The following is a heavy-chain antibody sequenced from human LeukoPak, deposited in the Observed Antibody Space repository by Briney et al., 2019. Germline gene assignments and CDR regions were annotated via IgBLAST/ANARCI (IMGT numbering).Heavy chain of an antibody. CDR3: ASPAEGY. V-gene: IGHV3-7*03. CDR1: GFTISSYW. Sequence: GGSLRLSCAASGFTISSYWMSWVRQAPGKGLEWVANIRQDGSEKYYVDSVKGRFTISRDNAQNSLYLQMNSLRVEDTAVYYCASPAEGYWGQGTLVTVSS. CDR2: IRQDGSEK. J-gene: IGHJ4*02.